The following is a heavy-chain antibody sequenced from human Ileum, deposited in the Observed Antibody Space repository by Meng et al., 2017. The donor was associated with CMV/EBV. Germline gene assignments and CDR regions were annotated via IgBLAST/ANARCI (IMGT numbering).Heavy chain of an antibody. Sequence: QVQLQESGPGLVKPSETLSLTCTVTDGSISYSYWSWIRQSADKGLEWIGRISSSGSINYNPSLESRVTISLHATQKQFSLRLTSVTAADSAVYFCARDLTNKWFYYWGQGTLVTVSS. CDR1: DGSISYSY. V-gene: IGHV4-4*07. CDR3: ARDLTNKWFYY. D-gene: IGHD1-26*01. J-gene: IGHJ4*02. CDR2: ISSSGSI.